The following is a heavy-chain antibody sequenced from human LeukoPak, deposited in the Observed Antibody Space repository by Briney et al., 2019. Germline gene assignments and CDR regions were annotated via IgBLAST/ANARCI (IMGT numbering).Heavy chain of an antibody. CDR2: ISSSSSTI. CDR3: ARDLFGPLDY. Sequence: GGSLRLSXAASGFTFSSYSMNWVRQAPGKGLEWVSYISSSSSTIYYADSVKGRFTISRDNAKNSLYLQMNSLRAEDTAVYYCARDLFGPLDYWGQGTLVTVSS. V-gene: IGHV3-48*01. D-gene: IGHD2-21*01. J-gene: IGHJ4*02. CDR1: GFTFSSYS.